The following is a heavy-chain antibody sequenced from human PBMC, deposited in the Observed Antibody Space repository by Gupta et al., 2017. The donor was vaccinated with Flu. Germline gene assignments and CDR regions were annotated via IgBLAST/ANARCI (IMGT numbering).Heavy chain of an antibody. J-gene: IGHJ6*02. Sequence: QVQLVESGGGVVQPGRSLRLSCAASGFTFSSYGMHWVRQAPGKGLEWVAVIWYDGSNKYYADSVKGRFTISRDNSKNTLYLQMNSLRAEDTAVYYCARDLYMEYYYYYGMDVWGQGTTVTVSS. CDR3: ARDLYMEYYYYYGMDV. D-gene: IGHD2-2*02. CDR1: GFTFSSYG. V-gene: IGHV3-33*01. CDR2: IWYDGSNK.